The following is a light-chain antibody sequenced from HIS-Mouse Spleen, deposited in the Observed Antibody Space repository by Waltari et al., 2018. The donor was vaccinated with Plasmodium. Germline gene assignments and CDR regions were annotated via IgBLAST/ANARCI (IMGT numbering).Light chain of an antibody. J-gene: IGKJ2*01. V-gene: IGKV4-1*01. CDR3: QQYYSTPYT. Sequence: DIVMTQSPDSLAVSLGARATINRKSSQSVLYSSNNKNYLAWYQQKPGQPPKPLIYWASTRESGVPDRFSGSGSGTDFTLTISSLQAEDVAVYYCQQYYSTPYTFGQGTKLEIK. CDR1: QSVLYSSNNKNY. CDR2: WAS.